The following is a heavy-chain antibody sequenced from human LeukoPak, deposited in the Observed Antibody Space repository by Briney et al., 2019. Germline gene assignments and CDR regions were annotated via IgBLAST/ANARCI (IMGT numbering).Heavy chain of an antibody. CDR1: GGSFSGYY. V-gene: IGHV4-34*01. D-gene: IGHD3-10*01. CDR3: ARSGYYGSGSYYPRNWFDP. Sequence: SETLSLTCAVYGGSFSGYYWSWIRQPPGKGLEWIGEINHSGSTNYNPSLKSRVTISVDTSKNQFSLKLSSVTAADTAVYYCARSGYYGSGSYYPRNWFDPWGQGTLVTVSS. CDR2: INHSGST. J-gene: IGHJ5*02.